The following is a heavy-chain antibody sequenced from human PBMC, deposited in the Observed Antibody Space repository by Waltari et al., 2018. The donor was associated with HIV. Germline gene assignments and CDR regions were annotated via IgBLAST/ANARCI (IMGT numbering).Heavy chain of an antibody. J-gene: IGHJ5*02. D-gene: IGHD4-17*01. CDR2: ITHSGVT. V-gene: IGHV4-34*01. CDR3: VRRRDGFPSWFDP. CDR1: GGSFDSYY. Sequence: VQLEQWGAGLLKPSETLSLTCAISGGSFDSYYWPWIRQSPGQGLEWIGEITHSGVTTHNPFLRSRVSMSINDYNNEFSLRLTSVTAADTGVYFCVRRRDGFPSWFDPWGRGTLVTVS.